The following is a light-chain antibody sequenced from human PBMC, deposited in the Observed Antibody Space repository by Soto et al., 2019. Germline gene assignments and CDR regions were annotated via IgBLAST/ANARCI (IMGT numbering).Light chain of an antibody. CDR2: AAS. CDR1: RGINNY. Sequence: DIQMTQSPSSLSASVGDRVTITCRASRGINNYLAWYQQKPGKVPKLLIYAASTLQSGVPSRFSGSGSGTDFTLTISSLQPEDVATYYCQKYNSAPPETFGQGTKLEIK. V-gene: IGKV1-27*01. J-gene: IGKJ2*01. CDR3: QKYNSAPPET.